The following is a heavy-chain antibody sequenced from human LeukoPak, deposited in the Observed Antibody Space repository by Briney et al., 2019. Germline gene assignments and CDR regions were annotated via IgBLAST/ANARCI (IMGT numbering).Heavy chain of an antibody. Sequence: PGGSLRLSCAASGFTFSSYGMSWVRQAPGKGLEWVSAISGSGGSTYYADSVKGRFTISRDNSQNTLYLQLNSLRAEDTALYYCAKAFGTNGYFQLPIDFWGQGTLVTVSS. CDR1: GFTFSSYG. CDR2: ISGSGGST. D-gene: IGHD2-8*01. CDR3: AKAFGTNGYFQLPIDF. J-gene: IGHJ4*02. V-gene: IGHV3-23*01.